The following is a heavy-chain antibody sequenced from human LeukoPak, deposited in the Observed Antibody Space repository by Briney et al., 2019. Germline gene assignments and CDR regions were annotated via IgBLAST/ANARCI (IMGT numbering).Heavy chain of an antibody. V-gene: IGHV4-59*01. Sequence: SETLSLTCTVSGGSISSYYWSWIRQPPGKGLEWIGYVYYSESAHYNPSLKSRVTISVDTSKNQFSLKLSSVTAADTAVYYCAGGTYYYFDYWGQGTLVTVSS. CDR2: VYYSESA. CDR1: GGSISSYY. CDR3: AGGTYYYFDY. D-gene: IGHD1-26*01. J-gene: IGHJ4*02.